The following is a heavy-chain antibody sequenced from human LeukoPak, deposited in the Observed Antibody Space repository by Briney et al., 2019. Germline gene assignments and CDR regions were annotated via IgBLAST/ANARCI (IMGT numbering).Heavy chain of an antibody. V-gene: IGHV4-34*01. CDR3: ARIRNYGGI. J-gene: IGHJ3*02. CDR1: GGSLSGYY. CDR2: ISHSGSI. D-gene: IGHD4-23*01. Sequence: SETLSLTCAVYGGSLSGYYWSWIPQPPGKGLEWIGEISHSGSINYNPSLKSRVTISVDTSKTQFSLNQNSVTAADTAVYYCARIRNYGGIWGQGTMVIVS.